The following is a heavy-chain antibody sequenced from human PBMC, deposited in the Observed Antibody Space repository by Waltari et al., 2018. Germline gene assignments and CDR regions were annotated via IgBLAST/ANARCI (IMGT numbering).Heavy chain of an antibody. J-gene: IGHJ6*02. CDR2: ISSSGSTI. CDR1: GFTFSSYE. CDR3: ARDQYGESFYYAMNV. D-gene: IGHD1-26*01. Sequence: EVQLVESGGGLVQPGGSLRLSCAASGFTFSSYEMNWVRQAPGKGLEWVSYISSSGSTIYYADSVKGRFDISRDNSRNTLYLQMDSLRAEDTAVYFCARDQYGESFYYAMNVWGQGTAVTVSS. V-gene: IGHV3-48*03.